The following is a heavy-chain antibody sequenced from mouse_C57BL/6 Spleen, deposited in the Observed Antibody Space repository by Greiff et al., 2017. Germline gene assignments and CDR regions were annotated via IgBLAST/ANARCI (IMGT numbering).Heavy chain of an antibody. CDR2: ISSGSSTI. Sequence: EVMLVESGGGLVKPGGSLKLSCAASGFTFSDYGMHWVRQAPEKGLEWVAYISSGSSTIYYADPVKGRFTISRDNAKNTLFLQMTSLRSEDTAMYYCAKLYYGKDAMDYWGQGTSVTVSS. CDR1: GFTFSDYG. J-gene: IGHJ4*01. D-gene: IGHD2-1*01. CDR3: AKLYYGKDAMDY. V-gene: IGHV5-17*01.